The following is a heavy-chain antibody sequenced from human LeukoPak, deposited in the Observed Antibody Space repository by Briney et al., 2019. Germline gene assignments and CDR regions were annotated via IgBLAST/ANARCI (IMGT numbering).Heavy chain of an antibody. D-gene: IGHD6-13*01. J-gene: IGHJ4*02. CDR3: AKDGIAADLWYFDY. Sequence: PGRSLRLSCAASGFTFSSYGMHWVRQAPGKGLERVAVISYDGSNKYYADSVKGRFTISRDNSKNTLYLQMNSLRAEDTAVYYCAKDGIAADLWYFDYWGQGTLVTVSS. CDR2: ISYDGSNK. V-gene: IGHV3-30*18. CDR1: GFTFSSYG.